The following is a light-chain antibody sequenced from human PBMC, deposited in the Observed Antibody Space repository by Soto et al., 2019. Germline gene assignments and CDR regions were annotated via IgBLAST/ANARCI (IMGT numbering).Light chain of an antibody. CDR1: QSVSNNY. CDR3: QQYGSSGT. Sequence: EIVWTQSPGTLSLSPGERATLSCRDSQSVSNNYLAWYQQKPGQAPRXLIYGASNRATGIPGRFSGSGSGTDFTLTISRLEPEDFAVDYCQQYGSSGTFGQGTKVDIK. V-gene: IGKV3-20*01. CDR2: GAS. J-gene: IGKJ1*01.